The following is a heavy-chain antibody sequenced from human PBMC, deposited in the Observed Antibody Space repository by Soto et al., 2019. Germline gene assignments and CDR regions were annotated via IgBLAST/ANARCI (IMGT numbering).Heavy chain of an antibody. J-gene: IGHJ6*02. D-gene: IGHD4-17*01. V-gene: IGHV1-18*01. CDR2: ISAYNGNT. CDR1: GYTFTSYG. Sequence: ASVKVSCKASGYTFTSYGISWVRQAPGQGLEWMGWISAYNGNTNYAQKLQGRVTMTTDTSTSTAYMELRSLRSDDTAVYYCARVYGDYSIALYYYGMDVWGQGTTVTVSS. CDR3: ARVYGDYSIALYYYGMDV.